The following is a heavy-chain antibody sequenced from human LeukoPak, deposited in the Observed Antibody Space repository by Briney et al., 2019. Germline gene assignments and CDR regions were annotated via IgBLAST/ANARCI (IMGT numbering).Heavy chain of an antibody. CDR2: IYYSGST. CDR3: AREGDDYGDEH. CDR1: GGSISSYY. V-gene: IGHV4-59*01. J-gene: IGHJ4*02. Sequence: SETLSLTCTVSGGSISSYYWSWIRQPPGKGLEWIGYIYYSGSTNYNPSLKSRVTISVDTSKNQFSLKLSSVTAADTAVYYCAREGDDYGDEHWGQGTLVTVSS. D-gene: IGHD4-17*01.